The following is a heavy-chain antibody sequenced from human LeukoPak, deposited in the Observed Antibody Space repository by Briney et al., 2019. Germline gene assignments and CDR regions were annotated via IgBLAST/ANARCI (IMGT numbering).Heavy chain of an antibody. CDR3: ARGAPFFIVVVPAAADGMDV. D-gene: IGHD2-2*01. V-gene: IGHV1-2*02. J-gene: IGHJ6*02. Sequence: ASVEVSCKASGYTFTGYYMHWVRQAPGQGLEWMGWINPNSGGTNYAQKFQGRVTMTRDTSISTAYMELSRLRSDDTAVYYCARGAPFFIVVVPAAADGMDVWGQGTTVTVS. CDR2: INPNSGGT. CDR1: GYTFTGYY.